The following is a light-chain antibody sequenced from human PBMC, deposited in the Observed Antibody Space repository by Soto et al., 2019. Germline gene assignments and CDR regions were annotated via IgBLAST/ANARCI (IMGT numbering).Light chain of an antibody. CDR3: QQYNNLPLP. CDR1: QSVSSN. Sequence: EIVMTQSPATLSVSPGERATLSCRSSQSVSSNLAWYQQKPGQAPRLLIYCASTRATGIPARFSCSGSGKEFTLTISLPQSENFALYCCQQYNNLPLPFGGGTKVEMK. J-gene: IGKJ4*01. V-gene: IGKV3-15*01. CDR2: CAS.